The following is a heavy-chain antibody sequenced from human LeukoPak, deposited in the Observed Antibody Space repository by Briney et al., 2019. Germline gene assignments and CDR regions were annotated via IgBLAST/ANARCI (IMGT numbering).Heavy chain of an antibody. V-gene: IGHV4-39*07. D-gene: IGHD5-24*01. CDR3: ARGPRWLQDYFNY. CDR2: IYYSGST. Sequence: SETLSLTCTVSGGYISSSTYYWGWIRQPPGKGLERIGSIYYSGSTYYNPSLKSRVTISVDTSKDQFSLKLSSVTAADTAVYYCARGPRWLQDYFNYWGQGTLVTVSS. CDR1: GGYISSSTYY. J-gene: IGHJ4*02.